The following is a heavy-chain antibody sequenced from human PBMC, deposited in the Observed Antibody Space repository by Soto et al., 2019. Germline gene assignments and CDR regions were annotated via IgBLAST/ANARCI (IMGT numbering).Heavy chain of an antibody. CDR1: GFTFSTYW. J-gene: IGHJ4*01. V-gene: IGHV3-7*01. Sequence: GGSLRLSCAASGFTFSTYWMSWVRQAPGKGLEWVANIKQVGSDRYYADSVRGRFTISRDNAKNALYLQMNSLRADDTAVYFCVRGMNPLFGGQGTLVTVSS. CDR3: VRGMNPLF. CDR2: IKQVGSDR.